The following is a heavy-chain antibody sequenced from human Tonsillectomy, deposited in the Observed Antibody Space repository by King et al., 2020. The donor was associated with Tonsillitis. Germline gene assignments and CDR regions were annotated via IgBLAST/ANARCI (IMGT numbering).Heavy chain of an antibody. Sequence: VQLVESGGGLVQPGGSLRLSCVASGFTSSTNWMHWVRQAPGKGLVWVSRMSSDGRGTSYADSVKGRFTISRDNAKNTLYLQMNSLRAEDTAVYYCARLKVYDWAFDVWRQGTMVTVSS. CDR1: GFTSSTNW. D-gene: IGHD3-9*01. J-gene: IGHJ3*01. V-gene: IGHV3-74*02. CDR3: ARLKVYDWAFDV. CDR2: MSSDGRGT.